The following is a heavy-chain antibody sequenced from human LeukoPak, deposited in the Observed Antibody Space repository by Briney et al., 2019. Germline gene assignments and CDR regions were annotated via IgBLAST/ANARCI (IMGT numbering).Heavy chain of an antibody. CDR3: AREIADYGDYGTVHWYFDH. J-gene: IGHJ2*01. V-gene: IGHV3-21*01. Sequence: GGSLRLSCAASGFTFSSYSMNWVRQAPGKGLEWVSSISSSSSYIYYADSVKGRFTISRDNSKNTLYLQMNSLRAEDTAVYYCAREIADYGDYGTVHWYFDHWGRGTLVTVSS. D-gene: IGHD4-17*01. CDR1: GFTFSSYS. CDR2: ISSSSSYI.